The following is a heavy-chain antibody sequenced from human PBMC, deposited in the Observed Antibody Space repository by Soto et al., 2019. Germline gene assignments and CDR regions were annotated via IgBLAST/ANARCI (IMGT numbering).Heavy chain of an antibody. Sequence: ASVKVYCKASGYTFTSSAMGLVRQAHEQRREWMGLINAGNGNTKYSQKFQGRVTITRDTSASTAYIDLSSLRSEDTTVYYCASVPSSVYAKGYYDYNMDILGKRATGTVTS. CDR1: GYTFTSSA. D-gene: IGHD2-8*01. CDR2: INAGNGNT. V-gene: IGHV1-3*01. CDR3: ASVPSSVYAKGYYDYNMDI. J-gene: IGHJ6*03.